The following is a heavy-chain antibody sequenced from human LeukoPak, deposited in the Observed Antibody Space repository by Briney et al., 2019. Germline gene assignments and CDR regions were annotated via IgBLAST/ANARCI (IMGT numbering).Heavy chain of an antibody. J-gene: IGHJ4*02. Sequence: SETLSLTCTVSGGSISSSYWSWIRQPPGKGLEWIGYISASGSTNQNPSLKSRVTISVDTSKSQFSLRLTSVTAADTAVYYCARGRVPVQWGQGTLVTVSS. CDR3: ARGRVPVQ. CDR1: GGSISSSY. V-gene: IGHV4-4*08. CDR2: ISASGST. D-gene: IGHD3-10*01.